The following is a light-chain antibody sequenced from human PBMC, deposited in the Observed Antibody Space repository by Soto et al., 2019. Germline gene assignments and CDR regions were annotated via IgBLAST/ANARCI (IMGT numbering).Light chain of an antibody. Sequence: DIQMTQSPSSLSASVGDRVTITCRARQSITYWLAWYQQKPGRAPKLLIYDVFNLQSGVPSRFSGSGSGTEFTLTISSLQPDDSATYYCQQYHSFSFTFGQGTKLEIK. V-gene: IGKV1-5*01. CDR3: QQYHSFSFT. CDR1: QSITYW. CDR2: DVF. J-gene: IGKJ2*01.